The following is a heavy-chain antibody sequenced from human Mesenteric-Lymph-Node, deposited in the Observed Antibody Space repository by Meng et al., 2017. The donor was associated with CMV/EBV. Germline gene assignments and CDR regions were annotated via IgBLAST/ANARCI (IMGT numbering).Heavy chain of an antibody. D-gene: IGHD1-26*01. V-gene: IGHV3-38-3*01. CDR3: ARGRVGAFAG. Sequence: GESLKISCAASGFTVITNEMRWVRQAPGKGLEWVSFISDSSTIYADSRKARVTIARDDVKTTRHLYTNSLRAEDTAVYYCARGRVGAFAGWGQGTLVTVSS. CDR1: GFTVITNE. J-gene: IGHJ4*02. CDR2: ISDSST.